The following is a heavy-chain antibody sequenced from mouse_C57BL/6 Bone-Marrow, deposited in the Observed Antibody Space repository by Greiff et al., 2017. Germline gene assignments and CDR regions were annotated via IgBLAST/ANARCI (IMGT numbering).Heavy chain of an antibody. V-gene: IGHV1-81*01. CDR1: GYTFTSYG. CDR2: IYPRSGNT. J-gene: IGHJ3*01. Sequence: QVQLQQSGAELARPGASVKLSCKASGYTFTSYGISWVKQRTGQGLEWIGEIYPRSGNTYYNEKFKGKATLTADKSSSTAYMELRSLTSEDSAVYFCAPIYYYTEGFAYWGQGTLVTVSA. D-gene: IGHD1-1*01. CDR3: APIYYYTEGFAY.